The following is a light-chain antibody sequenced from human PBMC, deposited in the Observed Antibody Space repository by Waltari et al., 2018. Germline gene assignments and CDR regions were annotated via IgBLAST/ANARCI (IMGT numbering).Light chain of an antibody. CDR3: CSFTSRSTWV. CDR2: DVD. V-gene: IGLV2-14*01. CDR1: STDVGGYNY. Sequence: QSALAQPASVSGSPGQSITISCTGTSTDVGGYNYVSWYQQHPGKAPKLLILDVDNRPSGVSNRFSGSKSGNTASLTISGLQPEDESDYYCCSFTSRSTWVFGGGTKLTVL. J-gene: IGLJ3*02.